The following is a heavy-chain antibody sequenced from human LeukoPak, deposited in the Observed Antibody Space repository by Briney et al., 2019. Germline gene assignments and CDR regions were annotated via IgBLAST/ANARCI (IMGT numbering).Heavy chain of an antibody. J-gene: IGHJ4*02. Sequence: SQTLSLTCAISGDSFSSKSTAWNWIRQSPSRGLEWLGRTYYRSKWYNDYAVSVKSRITINPDTSKNQFSLQLNSVTPEDTAVYYCARDGHYGDFLVDYWGQGTLVTVSS. V-gene: IGHV6-1*01. CDR1: GDSFSSKSTA. D-gene: IGHD4-17*01. CDR2: TYYRSKWYN. CDR3: ARDGHYGDFLVDY.